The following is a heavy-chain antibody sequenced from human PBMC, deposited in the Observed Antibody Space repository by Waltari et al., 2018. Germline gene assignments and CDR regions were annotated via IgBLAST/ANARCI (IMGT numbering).Heavy chain of an antibody. CDR2: IDQSGGT. CDR1: GGSLSGYY. Sequence: VQLQQWGAGLLTPSETLSLTCAVYGGSLSGYYWSWFRQPPGKGLEWIGEIDQSGGTNYSPSFKSRVTISVDTSKMQFSLKLASVTAADTAVYYFARGNVGYSQHWGQGTLVSVSS. V-gene: IGHV4-34*01. CDR3: ARGNVGYSQH. J-gene: IGHJ1*01. D-gene: IGHD6-13*01.